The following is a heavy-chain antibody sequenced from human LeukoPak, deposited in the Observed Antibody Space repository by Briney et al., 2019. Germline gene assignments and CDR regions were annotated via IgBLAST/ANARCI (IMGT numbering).Heavy chain of an antibody. D-gene: IGHD2-2*01. V-gene: IGHV1-2*06. Sequence: EASVTVSFKASGYTFTVYHMHWVRQAPGQGLEWMGRINPNSGDTNYAQNFQGRVTMTRDTPISTAYMELSRLRSDDTAVYYCARDYCSSTSCLFDYWGQGTLVTVSS. J-gene: IGHJ4*02. CDR1: GYTFTVYH. CDR2: INPNSGDT. CDR3: ARDYCSSTSCLFDY.